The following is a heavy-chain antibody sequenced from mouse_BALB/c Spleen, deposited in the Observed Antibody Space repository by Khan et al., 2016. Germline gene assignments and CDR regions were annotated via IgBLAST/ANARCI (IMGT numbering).Heavy chain of an antibody. V-gene: IGHV9-3-1*01. CDR3: ARPPDAAYVRDC. J-gene: IGHJ4*01. D-gene: IGHD6-1*01. CDR2: INTYTGEP. Sequence: QIQLVQSGPELKKPGETVKISCKASAYTFTNCGMNWVQQAPGKGLKWMGWINTYTGEPTYADDVKGRFAFSLETSANTAYLQINNLKNEDTATXFCARPPDAAYVRDCWGRRTSVTVSS. CDR1: AYTFTNCG.